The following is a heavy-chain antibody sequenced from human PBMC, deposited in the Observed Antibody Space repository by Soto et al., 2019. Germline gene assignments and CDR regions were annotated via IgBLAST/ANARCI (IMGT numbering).Heavy chain of an antibody. V-gene: IGHV3-11*01. CDR2: INTLSSAI. J-gene: IGHJ4*02. CDR3: ARRLQWQLRPLDS. D-gene: IGHD6-19*01. Sequence: VGSLRLSCAVSGFTFSDYYMTWIRQAPGKGLEWVSYINTLSSAIYYADSVKGRFTISRDNAKNSLYLQMNSLRAEDTAVYYCARRLQWQLRPLDSWGRGTLVTVSS. CDR1: GFTFSDYY.